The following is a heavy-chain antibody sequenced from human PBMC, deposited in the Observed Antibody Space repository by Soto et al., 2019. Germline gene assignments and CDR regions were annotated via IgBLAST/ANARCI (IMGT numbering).Heavy chain of an antibody. J-gene: IGHJ2*01. V-gene: IGHV1-18*01. CDR1: GYSFDTFG. D-gene: IGHD2-15*01. Sequence: QVQVVQSGAEVKKPGASVKVACKASGYSFDTFGMTWVRQAPGQGLEWMGWHSIEKGDTNAAQKFQDRVTMTTATSTSTAYMELRSLTSDDTAVYYCARCYCSVGSCFTCWHLDLWGRGTLVTVSS. CDR3: ARCYCSVGSCFTCWHLDL. CDR2: HSIEKGDT.